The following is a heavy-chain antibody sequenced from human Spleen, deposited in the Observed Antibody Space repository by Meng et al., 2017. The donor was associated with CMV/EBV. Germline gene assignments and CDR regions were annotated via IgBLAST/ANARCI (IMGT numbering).Heavy chain of an antibody. CDR2: MNPNSGNT. CDR1: GYTFTSYD. D-gene: IGHD3-9*01. J-gene: IGHJ6*02. V-gene: IGHV1-2*02. CDR3: ARSYGAFTGSYKRGYYSMDV. Sequence: ASVKVSCKASGYTFTSYDINWVRQATGQGLEWMGWMNPNSGNTNYAQKFQGRVTMTRDTSTNTAYMELSRLRSDDTAVYYCARSYGAFTGSYKRGYYSMDVWGHGTTVTVSS.